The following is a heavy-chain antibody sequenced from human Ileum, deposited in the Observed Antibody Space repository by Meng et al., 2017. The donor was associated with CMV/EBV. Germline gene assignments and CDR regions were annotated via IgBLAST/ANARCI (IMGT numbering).Heavy chain of an antibody. D-gene: IGHD4-11*01. V-gene: IGHV4-39*07. CDR3: ARGPTVKYFDS. CDR2: IFYTGST. Sequence: GSLRLSCTVSGGSISSSNYYWGWVRQPPGKGLEWIGSIFYTGSTYYNPSLKSRVTVSLHTSKNQFSLKLSSVTAADTAFYYCARGPTVKYFDSWGQGTLVTVSS. J-gene: IGHJ4*02. CDR1: GGSISSSNYY.